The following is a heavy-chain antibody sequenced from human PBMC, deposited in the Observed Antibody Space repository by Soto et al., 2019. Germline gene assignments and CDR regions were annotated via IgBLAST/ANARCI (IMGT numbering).Heavy chain of an antibody. CDR3: ARGSGGATMPDYYYYYGMDF. J-gene: IGHJ6*04. V-gene: IGHV1-69*01. D-gene: IGHD1-26*01. CDR2: LIPIFGTA. CDR1: GGTFSSYA. Sequence: QVQLVQSGAEVKKPGSSVKGSCKASGGTFSSYAISWVRQAPGQGLEWMGGLIPIFGTANYAQKFQGRVTITADESTSTAYMELSSLRSEDKAVYYCARGSGGATMPDYYYYYGMDFWGKVTTVTVSS.